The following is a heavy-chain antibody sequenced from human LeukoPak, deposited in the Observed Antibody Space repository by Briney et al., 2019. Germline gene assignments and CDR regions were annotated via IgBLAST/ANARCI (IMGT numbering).Heavy chain of an antibody. J-gene: IGHJ4*02. CDR2: IIPILGIA. CDR1: GGTFSSYT. CDR3: ARDLGNDLRFLEWGMFG. Sequence: GASVKVSCKASGGTFSSYTISWVRQAPGQGLEWMGRIIPILGIANYAQKSQGRVTITADKSTSTAYMELSSLRSEDTAVYYCARDLGNDLRFLEWGMFGWRQGTLVTVSS. D-gene: IGHD3-3*01. V-gene: IGHV1-69*04.